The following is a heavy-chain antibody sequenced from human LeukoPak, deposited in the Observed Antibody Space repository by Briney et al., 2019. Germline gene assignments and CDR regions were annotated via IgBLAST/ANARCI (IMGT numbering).Heavy chain of an antibody. Sequence: ASVKVSCKASGYTFTGYYIHWVRQAPGQGLEWMGWINPNSGGTNYAQKFQGRVTMTRDTSISTAYMELSRLRSDDTAVYYCARGHCSGGSCYGIYYYGMDVWGQGTTVTVSS. J-gene: IGHJ6*02. CDR1: GYTFTGYY. D-gene: IGHD2-15*01. CDR2: INPNSGGT. V-gene: IGHV1-2*02. CDR3: ARGHCSGGSCYGIYYYGMDV.